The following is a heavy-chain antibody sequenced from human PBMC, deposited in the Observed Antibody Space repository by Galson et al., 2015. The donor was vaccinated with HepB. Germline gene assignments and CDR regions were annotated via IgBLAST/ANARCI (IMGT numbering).Heavy chain of an antibody. Sequence: ETLSLTCTVSGGSISSYYWSWIRQPPGKGLEWIGYIYYSGSTNYNPSLKSRVTISVDTSKNQFSLKLSSVTAADTAVYYCAILRLSDAFDIWGQGTMVTVSS. J-gene: IGHJ3*02. CDR1: GGSISSYY. CDR2: IYYSGST. CDR3: AILRLSDAFDI. V-gene: IGHV4-59*01. D-gene: IGHD3-10*01.